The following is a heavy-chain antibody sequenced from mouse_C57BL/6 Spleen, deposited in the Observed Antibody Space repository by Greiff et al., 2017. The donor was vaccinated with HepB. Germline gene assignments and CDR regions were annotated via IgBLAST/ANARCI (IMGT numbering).Heavy chain of an antibody. CDR1: GYTFTSYW. Sequence: QVQLQQPGAELVKPGASVKLSCKASGYTFTSYWMHWVKQRPGQGLEWIGMIHPNSGSTNYNEKFKSKATLTVDKSTSTAYMQLSSLTSEDSAVYYCARERFYYSNYVGYYAMDYWGQGTSVTVSS. CDR2: IHPNSGST. D-gene: IGHD2-5*01. V-gene: IGHV1-64*01. J-gene: IGHJ4*01. CDR3: ARERFYYSNYVGYYAMDY.